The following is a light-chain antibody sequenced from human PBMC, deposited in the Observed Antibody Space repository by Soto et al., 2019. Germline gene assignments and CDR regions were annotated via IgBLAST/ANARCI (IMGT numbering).Light chain of an antibody. CDR1: QSLLLSDGKTF. CDR3: MQALQTPVT. Sequence: DIVMTQTPLSLSVTPGQPASISCKCSQSLLLSDGKTFFYWYLQRPGQSPQLLIYLGSNRASGVPDRFSGSGSGTDFTLKISRVEAEDVGVYYCMQALQTPVTFGQGTRLEI. V-gene: IGKV2-28*01. J-gene: IGKJ5*01. CDR2: LGS.